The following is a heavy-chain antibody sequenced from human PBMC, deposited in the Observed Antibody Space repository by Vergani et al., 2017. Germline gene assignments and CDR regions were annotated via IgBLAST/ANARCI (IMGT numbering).Heavy chain of an antibody. D-gene: IGHD1-1*01. Sequence: QVQLVESEGGVVQPGRSLTLSCVASGFTFSSHGMHWVRQAPGKGLEWVAVIWYDGSNKYYGDSVKGRFTISRDNSKNTLYLQMNSLRVEDTAVYYCARWGNEKRLDSGGRGTRVTVSS. CDR1: GFTFSSHG. CDR2: IWYDGSNK. J-gene: IGHJ5*01. V-gene: IGHV3-33*01. CDR3: ARWGNEKRLDS.